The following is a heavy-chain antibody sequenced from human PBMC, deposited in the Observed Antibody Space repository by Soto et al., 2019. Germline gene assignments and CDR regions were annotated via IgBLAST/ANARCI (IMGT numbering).Heavy chain of an antibody. Sequence: EVRLLESGGGLVQPGGSLRLSCAASGFTFSSYAMSWVRQAPGKGLEWVSAISGSGGSTYYADSVKGRFTISRDNSKNTLYLQMNSLRAEDTAVYYCAKDIVVVVAANYVYWGQGTLVTVSS. V-gene: IGHV3-23*01. CDR1: GFTFSSYA. J-gene: IGHJ4*02. CDR2: ISGSGGST. D-gene: IGHD2-15*01. CDR3: AKDIVVVVAANYVY.